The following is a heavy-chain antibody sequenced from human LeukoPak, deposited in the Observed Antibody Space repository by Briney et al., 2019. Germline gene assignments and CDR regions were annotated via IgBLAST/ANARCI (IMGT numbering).Heavy chain of an antibody. Sequence: GGSLRLSXAASGFTFSSYSMNWVRQAPGKGLEWVSSISSSSSYIYYADSVKGRFTISRDNAKSSLYLQMNSLRAEDTAVYYCARVTPSAAAGTDYWGQGTLVTVSS. CDR1: GFTFSSYS. V-gene: IGHV3-21*01. J-gene: IGHJ4*02. CDR2: ISSSSSYI. CDR3: ARVTPSAAAGTDY. D-gene: IGHD6-13*01.